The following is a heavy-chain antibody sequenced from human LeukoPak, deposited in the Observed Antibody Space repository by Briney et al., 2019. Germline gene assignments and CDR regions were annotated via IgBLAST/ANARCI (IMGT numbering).Heavy chain of an antibody. Sequence: SETLSFTCTVSGGSISSSSYYWGWIRQPPGKGLEWIGSIYYSGSTYYNPSLKSRVTISVDTSKNQFSLKLSSVTAADTAVYYCARSRITMVRGVINCFDYWGQGTLVTVSS. CDR2: IYYSGST. J-gene: IGHJ4*02. D-gene: IGHD3-10*01. V-gene: IGHV4-39*01. CDR3: ARSRITMVRGVINCFDY. CDR1: GGSISSSSYY.